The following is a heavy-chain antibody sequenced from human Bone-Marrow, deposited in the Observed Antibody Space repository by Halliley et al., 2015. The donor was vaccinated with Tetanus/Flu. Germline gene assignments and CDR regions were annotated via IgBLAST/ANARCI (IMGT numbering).Heavy chain of an antibody. J-gene: IGHJ4*02. CDR2: INEKGGQI. CDR3: VGGEGWIQKY. Sequence: GLEWVADINEKGGQIHYLDSVKGRFSVSRDNAKKSLALQMNNLRAEDTALYFCVGGEGWIQKYWGPGTPVLVSS. V-gene: IGHV3-7*05. D-gene: IGHD3-10*01.